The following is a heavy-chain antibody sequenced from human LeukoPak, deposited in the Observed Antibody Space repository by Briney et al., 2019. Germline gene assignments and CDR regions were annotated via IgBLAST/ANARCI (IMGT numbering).Heavy chain of an antibody. V-gene: IGHV3-23*01. CDR1: GFTFSSYA. J-gene: IGHJ4*02. CDR3: AKGSKGTYDY. Sequence: GGSLRLSCAASGFTFSSYAMSWVRQAPGKGLEWVSAISGSGGSTYYADSVKGRVTISRDNSKNTLYLQIYSLRAEDTAIYYCAKGSKGTYDYWGQGTLVTVSS. CDR2: ISGSGGST.